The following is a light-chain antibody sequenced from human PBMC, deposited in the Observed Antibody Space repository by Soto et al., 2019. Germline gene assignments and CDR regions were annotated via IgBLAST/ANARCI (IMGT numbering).Light chain of an antibody. J-gene: IGKJ1*01. CDR3: QQYNSYSRT. CDR1: QSISSW. Sequence: DIQMTQSASTLSASVGDRVTITCRASQSISSWLAWYQQKPGKAPKLLIYDASILESGVPSRFSGSGPGTEFTLTISSLQPDDFATYYCQQYNSYSRTFGQGTKVDI. V-gene: IGKV1-5*01. CDR2: DAS.